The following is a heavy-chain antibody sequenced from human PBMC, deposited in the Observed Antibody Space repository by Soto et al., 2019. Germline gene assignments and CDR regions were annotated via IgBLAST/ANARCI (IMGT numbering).Heavy chain of an antibody. V-gene: IGHV3-23*01. D-gene: IGHD3-16*01. CDR3: ARRGRGSYYDY. CDR2: ISGSGDST. Sequence: EVQLLESGGGLVQPGGSLRLSCAASGFTFSSYAMRWVRQAPGKGLEWVSSISGSGDSTYYADSVKGRFTISRDNSKNTLYLQMNSLRAEDTAVYYCARRGRGSYYDYWGQGTLVTVSS. CDR1: GFTFSSYA. J-gene: IGHJ4*02.